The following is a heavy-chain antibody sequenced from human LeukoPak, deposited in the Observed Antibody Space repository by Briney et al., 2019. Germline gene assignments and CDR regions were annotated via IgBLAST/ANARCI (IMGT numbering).Heavy chain of an antibody. CDR1: GLTFNTYW. D-gene: IGHD2-21*01. Sequence: GGSLRLSCVASGLTFNTYWMTWVRQAPGKGLEWVANIKQDGSEKNYVDSVKGRFTISRDNAKNSLYLQMNSLRAEDTAVYYCARDIVTKYWGQGTLVTVSS. CDR3: ARDIVTKY. CDR2: IKQDGSEK. V-gene: IGHV3-7*03. J-gene: IGHJ4*02.